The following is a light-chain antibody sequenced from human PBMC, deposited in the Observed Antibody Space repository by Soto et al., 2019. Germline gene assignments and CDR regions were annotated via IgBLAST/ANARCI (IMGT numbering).Light chain of an antibody. CDR2: EVS. CDR1: STDVGGYNY. Sequence: QSALTQPPSASGSPGQSVTISCTGTSTDVGGYNYISWYQHHPGKGPKLIIYEVSERPSGVPDRFSGYKSGNTASLTVSGLQAENEADYYCSEYAGSNNRGDVGSGTKVTVL. CDR3: SEYAGSNNRGD. J-gene: IGLJ1*01. V-gene: IGLV2-8*01.